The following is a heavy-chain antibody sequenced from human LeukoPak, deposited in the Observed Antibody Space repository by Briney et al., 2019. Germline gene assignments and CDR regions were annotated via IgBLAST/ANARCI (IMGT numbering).Heavy chain of an antibody. D-gene: IGHD5-12*01. CDR2: IYSGGST. Sequence: GGSLRLSCAASGFTVSSNYMSWVRQAPGKGLEWVSVIYSGGSTYYADSVKGRFTISRDNSKNTLYLQMNSLRAEDTAVYYCARNGLGLYSGYDYPTYYYYYYYMDVWGKGTTVTVSS. CDR3: ARNGLGLYSGYDYPTYYYYYYYMDV. V-gene: IGHV3-53*01. J-gene: IGHJ6*03. CDR1: GFTVSSNY.